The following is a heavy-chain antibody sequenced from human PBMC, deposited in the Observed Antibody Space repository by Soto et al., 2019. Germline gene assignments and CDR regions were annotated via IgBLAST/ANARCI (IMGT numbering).Heavy chain of an antibody. D-gene: IGHD6-13*01. Sequence: SLRLSCAASGFTFSSYGMHWVRQAPGKGLEWVAVIWYDGSNKYYADSVKGRFTISRDNSKNTLYLQMNSLRAEDTAVYYCARVLDFGYSSSWYYYYGMDVWGQGTTVTVSS. CDR2: IWYDGSNK. V-gene: IGHV3-33*01. CDR3: ARVLDFGYSSSWYYYYGMDV. CDR1: GFTFSSYG. J-gene: IGHJ6*02.